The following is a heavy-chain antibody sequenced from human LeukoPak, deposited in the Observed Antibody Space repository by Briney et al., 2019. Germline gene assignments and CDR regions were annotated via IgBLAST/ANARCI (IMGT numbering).Heavy chain of an antibody. CDR3: ARSYSGYDYLDY. V-gene: IGHV5-10-1*01. CDR1: GYSFPSYW. D-gene: IGHD5-12*01. CDR2: LDPSDFYT. Sequence: GESLKISRKGSGYSFPSYWITWVRQMPGKGLEWRGRLDPSDFYTKYGTSFQGHVTFSADESISTAYLQWSSLKASDTAMYYCARSYSGYDYLDYWGQGTLVTVSS. J-gene: IGHJ4*02.